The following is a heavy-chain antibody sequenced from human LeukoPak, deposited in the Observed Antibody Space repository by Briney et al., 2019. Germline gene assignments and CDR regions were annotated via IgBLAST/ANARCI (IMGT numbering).Heavy chain of an antibody. V-gene: IGHV1-8*01. Sequence: GASVKVSCKASGYTFTSYDINWVRQATGQGLEWMGWMNPNSGNTGYAQKFQGGVTMTRNTSISTAYMELSSLRSEDTAVYYCARGSYYYDSSGYYSDPFDYWGQGTLVTVSS. D-gene: IGHD3-22*01. CDR1: GYTFTSYD. J-gene: IGHJ4*02. CDR3: ARGSYYYDSSGYYSDPFDY. CDR2: MNPNSGNT.